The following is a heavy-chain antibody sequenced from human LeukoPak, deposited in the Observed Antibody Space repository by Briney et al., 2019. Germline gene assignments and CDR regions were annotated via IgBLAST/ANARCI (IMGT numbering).Heavy chain of an antibody. CDR3: ANGGGWLVLPEAPDYYGMDV. J-gene: IGHJ6*02. CDR1: GFTFSSYA. Sequence: GSLRLSCAASGFTFSSYAMHWVRQAPGKGLEWVAVISYDGSNKYYADSVKGRFTISRDNSKNTLYLQMNSLRAEDTAVYYCANGGGWLVLPEAPDYYGMDVWGQGTTVTVSS. V-gene: IGHV3-30-3*01. CDR2: ISYDGSNK. D-gene: IGHD6-19*01.